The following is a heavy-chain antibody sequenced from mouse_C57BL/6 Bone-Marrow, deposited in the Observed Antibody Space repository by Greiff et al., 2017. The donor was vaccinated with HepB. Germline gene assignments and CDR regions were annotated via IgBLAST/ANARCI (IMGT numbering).Heavy chain of an antibody. CDR3: ARPGLLQYYAIDY. Sequence: QVQLQQSGAELVRPGASVKLSCKASGYTFTDYYINWVKQRPGQGLEWIARIYPGSGNTYYNEKFKGKATLTAEKCNSTTYMQLSSLTSEDSAVYFCARPGLLQYYAIDYWGQGTSVTVSS. CDR2: IYPGSGNT. D-gene: IGHD2-3*01. J-gene: IGHJ4*01. CDR1: GYTFTDYY. V-gene: IGHV1-76*01.